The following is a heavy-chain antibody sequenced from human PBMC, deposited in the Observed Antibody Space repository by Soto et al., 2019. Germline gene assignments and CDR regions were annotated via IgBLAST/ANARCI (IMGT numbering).Heavy chain of an antibody. CDR1: GCIFSNQA. Sequence: GGSLRLSCAASGCIFSNQAMCWVRQGPGKGLEWVSCISDRGDETFFLDSVKGRFAISRDNSENMLFLQMSSLRAEDTAIYYGARRGTYRWGHFDYWGQGTQVTVSS. CDR2: ISDRGDET. J-gene: IGHJ4*02. D-gene: IGHD3-16*02. CDR3: ARRGTYRWGHFDY. V-gene: IGHV3-23*01.